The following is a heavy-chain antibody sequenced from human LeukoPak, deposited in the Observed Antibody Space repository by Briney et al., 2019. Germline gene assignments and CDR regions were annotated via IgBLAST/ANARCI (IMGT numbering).Heavy chain of an antibody. CDR3: ARDFADTAMAADY. D-gene: IGHD5-18*01. V-gene: IGHV3-64D*06. CDR1: GFTFSSYA. J-gene: IGHJ4*02. Sequence: RPGGSLRLSCSASGFTFSSYAMHWVRQAPGKGLEYVSAISSNGGSTYYADSVKGRFTISRDNSKNTLYLQMSSLRAEDTAVYYCARDFADTAMAADYWGQGTLVTVSS. CDR2: ISSNGGST.